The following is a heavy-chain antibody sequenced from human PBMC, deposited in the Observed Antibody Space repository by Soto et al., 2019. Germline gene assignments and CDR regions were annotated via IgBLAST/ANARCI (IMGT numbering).Heavy chain of an antibody. Sequence: QVQLQESGPGLVKPSGTLSLTCAVSGDSISGSNWWSWVRQSPGKGLEWIGEIYHSGNTNYNPSLKGRATISVDKSKNQFSLRLNSVTAADTAVYYCVRVVWGVPAPGTSGWFDPSGQGTLVTVSS. CDR3: VRVVWGVPAPGTSGWFDP. V-gene: IGHV4-4*02. J-gene: IGHJ5*02. D-gene: IGHD6-13*01. CDR2: IYHSGNT. CDR1: GDSISGSNW.